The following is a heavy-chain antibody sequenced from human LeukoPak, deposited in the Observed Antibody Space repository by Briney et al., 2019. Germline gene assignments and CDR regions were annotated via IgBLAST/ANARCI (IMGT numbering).Heavy chain of an antibody. D-gene: IGHD6-25*01. Sequence: GGSLRLSCAASGFTFNSYDMHWVRQATGKGLEWVSAIGTAGDTYYPGSVKGRFTISRENAKNSLYLQMNSLRAGDTAVYFCARVSSSGYYFDYWGQGTLVTVSS. CDR2: IGTAGDT. J-gene: IGHJ4*02. V-gene: IGHV3-13*01. CDR1: GFTFNSYD. CDR3: ARVSSSGYYFDY.